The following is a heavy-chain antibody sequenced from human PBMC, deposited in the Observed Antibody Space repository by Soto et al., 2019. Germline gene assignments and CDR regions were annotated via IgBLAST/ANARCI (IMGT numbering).Heavy chain of an antibody. CDR1: GGSISSSSYY. CDR3: ARHSYYYGSGSYFGYYYYYGMDV. CDR2: IYYSGST. Sequence: PSETLSLTCTVSGGSISSSSYYWGWIRQPPGKGLEWIGSIYYSGSTYYNPSLKSRVTISVDTSKNQFSLKLSPVTAADTAVYYCARHSYYYGSGSYFGYYYYYGMDVWGQGTTVIVSS. J-gene: IGHJ6*02. D-gene: IGHD3-10*01. V-gene: IGHV4-39*01.